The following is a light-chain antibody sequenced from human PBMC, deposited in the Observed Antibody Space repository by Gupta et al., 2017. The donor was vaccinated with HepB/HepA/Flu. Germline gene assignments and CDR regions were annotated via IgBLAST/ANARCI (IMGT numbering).Light chain of an antibody. CDR2: LGS. CDR1: QSLLHSNGYNY. J-gene: IGKJ2*01. V-gene: IGKV2-28*01. Sequence: DIVMTQPPLSLPVTPGEPASISCRSSQSLLHSNGYNYLDWYLQKPGQSPQLLIYLGSNRASGVPDRFSGSGSGTDFTLKISRVEAEDVGVYYCRQALQTPQTFGQGTKLEIK. CDR3: RQALQTPQT.